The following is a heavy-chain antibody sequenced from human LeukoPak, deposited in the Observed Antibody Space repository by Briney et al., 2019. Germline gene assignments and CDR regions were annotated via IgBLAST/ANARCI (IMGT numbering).Heavy chain of an antibody. CDR2: ISRSDGST. CDR1: GFIFSSYA. CDR3: AKGRERSDWYNFDY. J-gene: IGHJ4*02. V-gene: IGHV3-23*01. Sequence: GGSLRLSCAASGFIFSSYAMSWVRQAPGKGLEWVSAISRSDGSTYYADSVRGRFTISRDNSKNTLFLQMNSLEVEDTAVYHCAKGRERSDWYNFDYWGQGTLVTVSS. D-gene: IGHD3-9*01.